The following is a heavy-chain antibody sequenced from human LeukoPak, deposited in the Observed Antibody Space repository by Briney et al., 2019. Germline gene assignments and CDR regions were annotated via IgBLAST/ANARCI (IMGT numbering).Heavy chain of an antibody. V-gene: IGHV3-33*01. CDR3: ARGGVRGFYGMDV. Sequence: PGRSLRLSCAASGFTFSSYGMHWVRQAPGKGLEWVAVIWYDGSNKYYADSVKGRFTISRDNSKNTLYLQMNSLRAEDTAVYYCARGGVRGFYGMDVWGKGTTVTVSS. CDR2: IWYDGSNK. J-gene: IGHJ6*04. D-gene: IGHD3-10*01. CDR1: GFTFSSYG.